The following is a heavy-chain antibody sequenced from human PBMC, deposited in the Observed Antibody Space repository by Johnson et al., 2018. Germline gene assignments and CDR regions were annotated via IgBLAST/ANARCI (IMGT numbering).Heavy chain of an antibody. CDR1: GFTFSSYA. V-gene: IGHV3-64*07. CDR3: ARDRAAVAGIGYFQY. D-gene: IGHD6-19*01. CDR2: ISGDGIST. Sequence: EVQLVESGGGLVKPGGSLRLSCAASGFTFSSYAMHWVRQAPGKGLEYVSGISGDGISTFYADSVKGRFTISRDNSKNTLYLQMGSLRTEDMAVYFCARDRAAVAGIGYFQYWGQGTLVTVSS. J-gene: IGHJ1*01.